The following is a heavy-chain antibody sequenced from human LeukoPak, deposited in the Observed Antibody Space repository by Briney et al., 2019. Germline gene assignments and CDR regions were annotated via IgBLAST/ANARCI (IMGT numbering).Heavy chain of an antibody. V-gene: IGHV4-4*07. CDR2: IYTSGST. D-gene: IGHD2-2*02. J-gene: IGHJ6*03. CDR1: GGSISSYY. Sequence: SETLSLTCTVSGGSISSYYWSWIRQPAGKGLEWIGRIYTSGSTNYNPSLKSRVTMSVDTSKNQFSLKLSSVTAADTAVYYCAREPPRCSSTSCYRGYYYYYMDVWGKGTTVTVSS. CDR3: AREPPRCSSTSCYRGYYYYYMDV.